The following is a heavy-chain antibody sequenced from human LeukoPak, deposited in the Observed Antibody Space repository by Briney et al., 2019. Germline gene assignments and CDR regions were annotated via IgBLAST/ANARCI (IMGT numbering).Heavy chain of an antibody. CDR1: GGSISSSSYY. V-gene: IGHV4-39*07. D-gene: IGHD6-19*01. J-gene: IGHJ5*02. CDR3: ARDSSGDESWFDP. CDR2: IYYSGST. Sequence: SETLSLTCTVSGGSISSSSYYWGWIRQPPGKGLEWIGSIYYSGSTYYNPSLKSRVTISVDTSKNQFSLKLSSVTAADTAVYYCARDSSGDESWFDPWGQGTLVTVSS.